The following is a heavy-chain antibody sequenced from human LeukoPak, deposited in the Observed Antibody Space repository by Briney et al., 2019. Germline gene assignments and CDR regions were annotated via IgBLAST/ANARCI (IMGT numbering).Heavy chain of an antibody. V-gene: IGHV3-23*01. CDR1: GFTFSSHA. D-gene: IGHD5-24*01. CDR3: AKMDQWLQPFDY. Sequence: HPGGSLRLSCAASGFTFSSHAMSWVRQAPGKGLEWVSGISGSGGSTYYADSVKGRFTISRDNSKNTLYLKMNSLRAEDTAVYYCAKMDQWLQPFDYWGQGTLVTVSS. CDR2: ISGSGGST. J-gene: IGHJ4*02.